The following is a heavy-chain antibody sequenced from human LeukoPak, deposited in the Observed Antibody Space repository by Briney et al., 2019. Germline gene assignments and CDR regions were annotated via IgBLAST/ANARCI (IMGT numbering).Heavy chain of an antibody. CDR1: GGSFSGYY. CDR3: ARGYSISADHYYMDV. D-gene: IGHD6-6*01. CDR2: INHSGST. V-gene: IGHV4-34*01. J-gene: IGHJ6*03. Sequence: SETPSLTCAVYGGSFSGYYWSWSRQSPGKRLGWIGEINHSGSTNYSPSLKSRVTISVDTSKNQFSLKLSSVTAADTAVYYCARGYSISADHYYMDVWGKGTTVTVSS.